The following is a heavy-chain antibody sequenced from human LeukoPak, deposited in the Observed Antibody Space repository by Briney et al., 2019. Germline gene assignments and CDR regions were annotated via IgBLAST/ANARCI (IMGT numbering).Heavy chain of an antibody. CDR3: ASAPSENYFDF. J-gene: IGHJ4*02. D-gene: IGHD3-3*01. Sequence: GRSLRLSCAASGFTFSSYAMNWVRQAPGKGLEGVAGISSGDRTFHAESVKGRFTISRDKSKDTLYLQMNSLTAEDTAVCFCASAPSENYFDFWGQGTLVTVSS. CDR1: GFTFSSYA. CDR2: ISSGDRT. V-gene: IGHV3-23*01.